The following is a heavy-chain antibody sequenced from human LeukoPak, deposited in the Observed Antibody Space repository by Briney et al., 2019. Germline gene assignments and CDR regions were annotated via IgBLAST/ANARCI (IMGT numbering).Heavy chain of an antibody. CDR2: IYTSGTT. CDR3: ARGKVVAGTPGQNSWDC. CDR1: GGSISSYY. Sequence: PSETLSLTCTVSGGSISSYYWNWIRQPAWKGLEWIGRIYTSGTTNYNPSLKSRVTMSVDTSKNQFSLRLSSVTAADTAVYYCARGKVVAGTPGQNSWDCWGQGTLVTVSS. J-gene: IGHJ4*02. V-gene: IGHV4-4*07. D-gene: IGHD6-19*01.